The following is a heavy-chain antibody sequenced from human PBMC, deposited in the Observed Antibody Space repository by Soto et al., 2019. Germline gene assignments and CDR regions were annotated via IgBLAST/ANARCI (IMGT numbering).Heavy chain of an antibody. V-gene: IGHV3-23*01. CDR2: ISGSGGST. J-gene: IGHJ4*02. D-gene: IGHD2-2*01. CDR1: GLPFSSYA. Sequence: GGSLSLSCAASGLPFSSYAMSWVRQAPGKGLEWVSAISGSGGSTYYADSVKGRFTISRDNSKNTLYLQMNSLRAEDTAVYYCAKDDYDVVVFPFDYWGQGTLVTVSA. CDR3: AKDDYDVVVFPFDY.